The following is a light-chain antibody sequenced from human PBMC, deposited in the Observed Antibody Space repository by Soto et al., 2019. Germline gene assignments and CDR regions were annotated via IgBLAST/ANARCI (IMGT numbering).Light chain of an antibody. CDR3: QQSGSSPGT. J-gene: IGKJ1*01. Sequence: EIVLTQSPGTLSLSPGERATLSCRASQSVSSIYLAWYQQKPGQAPRLLIYDVSSRATGIPDRFSGSGSGKDFTLTISRLEPEDFAVYYCQQSGSSPGTFGQGTKVEIK. CDR1: QSVSSIY. CDR2: DVS. V-gene: IGKV3-20*01.